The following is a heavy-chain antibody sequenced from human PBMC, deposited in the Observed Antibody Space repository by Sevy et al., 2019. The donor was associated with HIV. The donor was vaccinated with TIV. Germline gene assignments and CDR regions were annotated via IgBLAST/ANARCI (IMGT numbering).Heavy chain of an antibody. V-gene: IGHV3-9*01. CDR2: ISWHSDNI. CDR3: AKDEVSSSSHGGFDH. J-gene: IGHJ4*02. D-gene: IGHD6-6*01. CDR1: GFNFDDYA. Sequence: GGSLRLSCAASGFNFDDYAMHWVRQRPGKGLEWVSGISWHSDNIAYADSVKGRFTISRDSAKNSLYLQMNSLTPEDTAFYYCAKDEVSSSSHGGFDHWGQGTLVTVSS.